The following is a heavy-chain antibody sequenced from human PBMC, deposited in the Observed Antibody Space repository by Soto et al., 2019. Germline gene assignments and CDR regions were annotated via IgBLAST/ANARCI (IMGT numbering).Heavy chain of an antibody. CDR3: ATEGIPRSGESLFDY. J-gene: IGHJ4*02. Sequence: ASVKVSCKVSGYTLTELSMHWVRQAPGKGLEWMGGFDPEDGETIYAQEFQGRVTMTEDTSTDTAYMELSSLRSEDTAVYYCATEGIPRSGESLFDYWGQGTLVTVSS. CDR1: GYTLTELS. D-gene: IGHD3-10*01. CDR2: FDPEDGET. V-gene: IGHV1-24*01.